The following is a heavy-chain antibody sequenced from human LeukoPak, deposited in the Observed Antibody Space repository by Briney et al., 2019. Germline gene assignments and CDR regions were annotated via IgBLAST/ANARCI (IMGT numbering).Heavy chain of an antibody. Sequence: SETLSLTCTVSGGSISSYYWSWIRQPPGKGLEWIGYIYYSGSTNYNPSLKSRITISVDTSKNQFSLKLSSVTAADTAVYYCARQGVTTGFDYWGQGTLVTVSS. D-gene: IGHD4-17*01. CDR2: IYYSGST. CDR1: GGSISSYY. CDR3: ARQGVTTGFDY. V-gene: IGHV4-59*08. J-gene: IGHJ4*02.